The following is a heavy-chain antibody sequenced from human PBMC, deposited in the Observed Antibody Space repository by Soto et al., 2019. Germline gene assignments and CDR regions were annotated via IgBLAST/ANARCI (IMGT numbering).Heavy chain of an antibody. V-gene: IGHV3-21*01. D-gene: IGHD3-16*01. Sequence: EVQLVEPGGGLVKPGGSLRLSCAASGFTFSSYSMNWVRQAPGKGLEWVSSISSSSSYIYYADSVKGRFTISRDNAKNSLYLQMNSLRAEDTAVYYCARDAGGDDAFDIWGQGTMVTVSS. J-gene: IGHJ3*02. CDR3: ARDAGGDDAFDI. CDR2: ISSSSSYI. CDR1: GFTFSSYS.